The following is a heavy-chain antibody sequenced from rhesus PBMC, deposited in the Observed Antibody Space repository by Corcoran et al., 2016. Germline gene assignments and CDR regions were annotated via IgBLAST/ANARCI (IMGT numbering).Heavy chain of an antibody. Sequence: QVQLQQWGEGLVKPSETLSLPCGVYGGSVSGYWWGGIRQPPGPGLEWIGRIRSGGNTNYNPSLKSRVTISIDTAKTQFSLKLSSVTAADTAMYYCARQGLDYYNDNYFDACDFWGQGLRVTVSS. V-gene: IGHV4-160*01. CDR1: GGSVSGYW. J-gene: IGHJ3*01. D-gene: IGHD3-16*01. CDR2: IRSGGNT. CDR3: ARQGLDYYNDNYFDACDF.